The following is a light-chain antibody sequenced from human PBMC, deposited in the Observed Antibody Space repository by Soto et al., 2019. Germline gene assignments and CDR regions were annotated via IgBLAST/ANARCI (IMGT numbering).Light chain of an antibody. CDR3: QQYGSSPRT. J-gene: IGKJ1*01. CDR1: QTVSRN. V-gene: IGKV3-15*01. Sequence: EIVMSQSPATLSVSPGERATLSCRSSQTVSRNLAWYQQKPGQAPRLLIYGASTRATGIPARFSGSGSGTEFTLTISSLQSEDFAVYYCQQYGSSPRTFGQGPRWIS. CDR2: GAS.